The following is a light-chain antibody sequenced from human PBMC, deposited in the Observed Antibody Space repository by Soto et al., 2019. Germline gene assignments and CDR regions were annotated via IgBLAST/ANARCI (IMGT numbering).Light chain of an antibody. CDR3: QQHNQWPIT. Sequence: EDELTQSPATLSLSPGKTATLYCRASQSVDKFLAWYQQRPGQPPRLLMFDSSNRATGVPVRFSGSGSGTVFTLTIDSLQSEDSAVYYCQQHNQWPITFGQGTRLEI. CDR1: QSVDKF. V-gene: IGKV3-11*01. J-gene: IGKJ5*01. CDR2: DSS.